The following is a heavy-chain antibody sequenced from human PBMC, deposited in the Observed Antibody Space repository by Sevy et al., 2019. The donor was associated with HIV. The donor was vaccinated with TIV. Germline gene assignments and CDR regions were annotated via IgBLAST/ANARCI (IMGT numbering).Heavy chain of an antibody. J-gene: IGHJ4*02. CDR3: ARDPRLYGDNVEGFDS. Sequence: GGSLRLSCEVSGFTLSTHVMHWVRQAPGKGLDWVAAISYDESTKYYADSVKGRFTISRDNSKNSLFLQMKSLTPEDTAGYYCARDPRLYGDNVEGFDSWGQGTLVTVSS. CDR2: ISYDESTK. D-gene: IGHD4-17*01. CDR1: GFTLSTHV. V-gene: IGHV3-30*03.